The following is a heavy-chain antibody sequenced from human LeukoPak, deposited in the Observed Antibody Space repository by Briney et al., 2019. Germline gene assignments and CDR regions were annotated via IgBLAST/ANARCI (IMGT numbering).Heavy chain of an antibody. V-gene: IGHV1-69*05. CDR1: GGTFSSYA. J-gene: IGHJ4*02. CDR2: IIPIFGTA. Sequence: ASVKVSCKASGGTFSSYAISWVRQAPGQGLEWMGGIIPIFGTANYAQKLQGRVTMTTDTSTSTAYMELRSLRSDDTAVYYCARDLSGYYDYWGQGTLVTVSS. D-gene: IGHD3-22*01. CDR3: ARDLSGYYDY.